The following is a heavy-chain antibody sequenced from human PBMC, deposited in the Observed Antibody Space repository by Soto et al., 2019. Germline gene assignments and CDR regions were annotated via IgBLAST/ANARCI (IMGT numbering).Heavy chain of an antibody. Sequence: PXGSLRLSCVGSGFTFSSYGMNWVRQAPGKGLKRISYIRSSNTTIYYADTVKGRFTISRDNAKNSLYLQMNSLRAEDTAMFYCAREGVVVVAATTYNWFDPWGQGTLVTVSS. CDR3: AREGVVVVAATTYNWFDP. V-gene: IGHV3-48*01. CDR2: IRSSNTTI. D-gene: IGHD2-15*01. J-gene: IGHJ5*02. CDR1: GFTFSSYG.